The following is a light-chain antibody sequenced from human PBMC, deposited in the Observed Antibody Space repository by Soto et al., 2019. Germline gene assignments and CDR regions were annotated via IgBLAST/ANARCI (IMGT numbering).Light chain of an antibody. CDR1: SIDIAPYNY. CDR2: EVS. J-gene: IGLJ1*01. V-gene: IGLV2-14*01. Sequence: QSVLTQPASVSGSPGQSLTISRTGTSIDIAPYNYVSWYQQHPGKAPKLIIYEVSYRPSGISNRFSGSKSGNTASLTISGLQAEDGADYYCSSYTSSTNYVFGTGTKVTVL. CDR3: SSYTSSTNYV.